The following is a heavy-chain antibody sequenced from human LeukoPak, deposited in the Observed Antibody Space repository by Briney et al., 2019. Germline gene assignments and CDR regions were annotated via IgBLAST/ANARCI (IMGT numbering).Heavy chain of an antibody. V-gene: IGHV3-30*18. D-gene: IGHD4-17*01. CDR1: GFTFIHAW. CDR2: IPSDGSYT. CDR3: AKDRYGDYGPFDN. Sequence: GGSLRLSCAASGFTFIHAWMGWVRQAPGKGLEWVALIPSDGSYTYYADSVKGRFTISRDNSKNTLSLQMNSVRPDDTAVYYCAKDRYGDYGPFDNWGQGTMVTVSS. J-gene: IGHJ3*02.